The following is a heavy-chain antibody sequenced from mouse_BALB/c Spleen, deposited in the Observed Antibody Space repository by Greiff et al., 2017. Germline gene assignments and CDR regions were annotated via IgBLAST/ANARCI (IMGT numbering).Heavy chain of an antibody. CDR3: ARDDYDDYFDY. CDR1: GFNIKDTY. D-gene: IGHD2-4*01. CDR2: IDPANGNT. Sequence: VQGVESGAELVKPGASVKLSCTASGFNIKDTYMHWVKQRPEQGLEWIGRIDPANGNTKYDPKFQGKATITADTSSNTAYLQLSSLTSEDTAVYYCARDDYDDYFDYWGQGTTLTVSS. J-gene: IGHJ2*01. V-gene: IGHV14-3*02.